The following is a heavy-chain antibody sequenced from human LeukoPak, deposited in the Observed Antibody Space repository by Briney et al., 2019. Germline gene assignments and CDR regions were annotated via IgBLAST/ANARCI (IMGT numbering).Heavy chain of an antibody. Sequence: GGSLRLSCAASGFTFSSYAMSWVRQAPGKGLEWVSAISGSGGSTYYADSVKGRFTISRDNAKNSLYLQMNSLRAEDTALYYCARSTYYYDSSGYDYWGQGTLVTVSS. CDR3: ARSTYYYDSSGYDY. CDR1: GFTFSSYA. D-gene: IGHD3-22*01. J-gene: IGHJ4*02. V-gene: IGHV3-23*01. CDR2: ISGSGGST.